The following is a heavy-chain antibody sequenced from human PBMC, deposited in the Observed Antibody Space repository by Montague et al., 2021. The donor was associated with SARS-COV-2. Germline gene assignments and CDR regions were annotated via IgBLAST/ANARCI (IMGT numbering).Heavy chain of an antibody. Sequence: LRLSWSASGFTFSKYSMNWVRQAPGKGLEWVSSISTSSLYIYYAASVKGRFTISRANAKNSLFLQMDSLRAEDTAVYYCARALSASYSVGGDSFDIWGQGTMVTVSS. CDR1: GFTFSKYS. J-gene: IGHJ3*02. CDR3: ARALSASYSVGGDSFDI. CDR2: ISTSSLYI. D-gene: IGHD5/OR15-5a*01. V-gene: IGHV3-21*01.